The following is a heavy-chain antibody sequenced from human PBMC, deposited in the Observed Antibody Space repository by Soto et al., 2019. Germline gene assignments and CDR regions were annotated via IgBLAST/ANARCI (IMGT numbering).Heavy chain of an antibody. CDR2: ISSSSSTI. D-gene: IGHD5-18*01. V-gene: IGHV3-48*02. CDR3: AREIQLWDTPFDY. J-gene: IGHJ4*02. Sequence: EVQLVESGGGLVQPGGSLRLSCVASGFTFSSYSMNWVRQAPGKGLEWVSYISSSSSTIYYADSVKGRFTISRDNAKNSLYLQMNSLRDEDTAVYYCAREIQLWDTPFDYWGQGTLVTVSS. CDR1: GFTFSSYS.